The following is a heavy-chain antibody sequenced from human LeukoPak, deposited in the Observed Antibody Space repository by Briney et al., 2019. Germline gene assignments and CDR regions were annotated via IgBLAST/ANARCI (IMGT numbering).Heavy chain of an antibody. V-gene: IGHV3-73*01. CDR3: ARTYYYGSGSYTFDN. Sequence: PGGSLRLSCAASGFTFSGSAMHWVRQASGKGLEWVGRIRNKANNYATAYAASVKGRFTISRDDSKNAAYLQMNSLKTEDTAVYYCARTYYYGSGSYTFDNWGQGTPVTVSS. CDR2: IRNKANNYAT. J-gene: IGHJ4*02. D-gene: IGHD3-10*01. CDR1: GFTFSGSA.